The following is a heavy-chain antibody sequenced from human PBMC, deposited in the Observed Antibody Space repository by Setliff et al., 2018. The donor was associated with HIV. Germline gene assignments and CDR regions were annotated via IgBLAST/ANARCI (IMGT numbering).Heavy chain of an antibody. V-gene: IGHV4-39*01. J-gene: IGHJ4*02. CDR3: ARSQPDTIFGVVIFDY. CDR2: VYYSGST. D-gene: IGHD3-3*01. Sequence: SLTCTVSGGSISSSGPGYYGGWVRQAPGGGLEWIGSVYYSGSTYYNPSLKSRVTISLDTSKNQLSLRLTSMTAADTAVYYCARSQPDTIFGVVIFDYWGQGKMVTVSS. CDR1: GGSISSSGPGYY.